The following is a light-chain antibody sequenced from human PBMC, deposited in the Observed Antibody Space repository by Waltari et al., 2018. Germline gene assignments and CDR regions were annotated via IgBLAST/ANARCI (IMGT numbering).Light chain of an antibody. CDR2: GAS. CDR3: QQYHESPPIT. Sequence: EIVMTQSPATLSVSPGERATLSCRASQSISSQLAWYQQKPGQAPRLLIYGASTRATGIPARFSGSGPGTEFTLTISSLQSEDFAVYFCQQYHESPPITFGPGTKVDIK. J-gene: IGKJ3*01. V-gene: IGKV3-15*01. CDR1: QSISSQ.